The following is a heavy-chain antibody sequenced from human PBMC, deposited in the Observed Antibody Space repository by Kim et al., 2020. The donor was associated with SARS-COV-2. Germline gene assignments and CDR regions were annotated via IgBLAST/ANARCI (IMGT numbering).Heavy chain of an antibody. Sequence: GGSLRLSCAASGFTFSSYAMSWVRQAPGKGLEWVSAISGSGGSTYYADSVKGRFTISRDNSKNTLYLQMNSLRAEDTAVYYCAKGVIRSDYYYYGMDVWGQGTTVTVSS. CDR1: GFTFSSYA. CDR3: AKGVIRSDYYYYGMDV. V-gene: IGHV3-23*01. J-gene: IGHJ6*02. CDR2: ISGSGGST. D-gene: IGHD2-21*01.